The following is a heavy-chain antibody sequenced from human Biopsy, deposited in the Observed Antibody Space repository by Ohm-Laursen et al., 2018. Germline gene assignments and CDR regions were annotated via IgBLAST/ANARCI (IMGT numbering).Heavy chain of an antibody. J-gene: IGHJ3*02. CDR3: ARDRMVTIITLVRADTFDI. D-gene: IGHD3-10*01. CDR1: GYTFTDYS. V-gene: IGHV1-2*02. CDR2: VNPNSGAT. Sequence: AASVKVSCKASGYTFTDYSLHWVRQAPGQGLEWMGWVNPNSGATNYAQKFQGRVTMTSDTSISTAYIELRSLISDDTAVYFCARDRMVTIITLVRADTFDIWGQGTLVSVSS.